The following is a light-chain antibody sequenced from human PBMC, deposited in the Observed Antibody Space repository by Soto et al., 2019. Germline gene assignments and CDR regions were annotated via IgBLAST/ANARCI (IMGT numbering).Light chain of an antibody. CDR3: TSYTSSTPFYV. J-gene: IGLJ1*01. CDR2: DVS. Sequence: QSALTQPPSASGSPGQSVTISCTGTSSDVGGYNYVSWYQQHPGKAPKLIIYDVSKRPSGVPDRFSGSKSGNTASLTISGLQAEDEAEYYCTSYTSSTPFYVFGTGTKVTVL. CDR1: SSDVGGYNY. V-gene: IGLV2-8*01.